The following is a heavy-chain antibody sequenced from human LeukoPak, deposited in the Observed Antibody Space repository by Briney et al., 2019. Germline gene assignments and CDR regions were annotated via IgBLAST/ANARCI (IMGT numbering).Heavy chain of an antibody. Sequence: SVTVSYKASVGTFSSYAISWVRQAPGQGLEWMGRIIPIFGTANYAQKFQGRVTITADKSTSTAYMELSSLRSEDTAVYYCARWPYCSSTSCPNWFDPWGQGTLVTVSS. D-gene: IGHD2-2*01. CDR1: VGTFSSYA. CDR3: ARWPYCSSTSCPNWFDP. V-gene: IGHV1-69*06. J-gene: IGHJ5*02. CDR2: IIPIFGTA.